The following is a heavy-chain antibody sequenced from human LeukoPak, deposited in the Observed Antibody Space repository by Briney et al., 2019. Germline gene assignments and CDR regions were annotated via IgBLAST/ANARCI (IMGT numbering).Heavy chain of an antibody. J-gene: IGHJ5*02. V-gene: IGHV4-4*07. Sequence: PSETLSLTCTVSGGSIINCYWSWIRQPAGKGLEWIGRIYTSGSTNYNPSLKSRVTMSVDTSKNQFSLKLSSVTAADTAVYYCARGDQLGNWFDTWGQGTLVTVSS. D-gene: IGHD2-2*01. CDR3: ARGDQLGNWFDT. CDR2: IYTSGST. CDR1: GGSIINCY.